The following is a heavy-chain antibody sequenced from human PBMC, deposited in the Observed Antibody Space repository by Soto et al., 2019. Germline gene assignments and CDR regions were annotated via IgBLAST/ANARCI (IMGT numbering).Heavy chain of an antibody. Sequence: SVKVSCKGSGGTFSSYAISWVRQAPGQGLEWMGGIIPIFGTANYAQKVQGRVTLTADTSTSTAYMELRKLTSDDTAVYYCARGNYFGRTPGPFEIWGQGTMVTVSS. CDR2: IIPIFGTA. V-gene: IGHV1-69*06. D-gene: IGHD3-9*01. CDR3: ARGNYFGRTPGPFEI. J-gene: IGHJ3*02. CDR1: GGTFSSYA.